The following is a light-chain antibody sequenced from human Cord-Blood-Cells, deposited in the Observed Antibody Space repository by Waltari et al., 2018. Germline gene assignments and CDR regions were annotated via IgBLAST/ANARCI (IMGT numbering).Light chain of an antibody. Sequence: ATINCKSSQSVLYSSNNKNYLAWYQQNPGQPPKLLIYWASTRESGVPDRFSGSGSGTDFTLTISSLQAEDVAVYYCQQYYSTPPTFGGGTKVEIK. CDR3: QQYYSTPPT. CDR2: WAS. J-gene: IGKJ4*01. V-gene: IGKV4-1*01. CDR1: QSVLYSSNNKNY.